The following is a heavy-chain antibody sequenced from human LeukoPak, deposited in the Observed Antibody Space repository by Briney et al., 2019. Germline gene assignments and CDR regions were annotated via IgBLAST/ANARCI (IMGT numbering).Heavy chain of an antibody. D-gene: IGHD3-9*01. CDR1: GFTFSRYW. V-gene: IGHV3-30*18. CDR2: ISYDGSNK. Sequence: GGSLRLSCAASGFTFSRYWMHWVRQAPGKGLEWVAVISYDGSNKYYADSVKGRFTISRDNSKNTLYLQMNSLRAEDTAVYYCAKPGVLRYFDWYFDYWGQGTLVTVSS. J-gene: IGHJ4*02. CDR3: AKPGVLRYFDWYFDY.